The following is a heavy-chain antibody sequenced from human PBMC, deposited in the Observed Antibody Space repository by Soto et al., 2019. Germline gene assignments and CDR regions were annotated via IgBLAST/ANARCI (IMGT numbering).Heavy chain of an antibody. V-gene: IGHV1-69*01. Sequence: QVQLVQSGAEAKKPGSSVKVSCKASGGTFSSYAISWVRQAPGQGLEWMGGIIHIFGTANYAQKFQGRVTITADESTSTAYIELSSLRSEDTAVYYCASNYGGNSVHYYYCGMDVWGQGTTVTVSS. J-gene: IGHJ6*02. CDR2: IIHIFGTA. D-gene: IGHD4-17*01. CDR3: ASNYGGNSVHYYYCGMDV. CDR1: GGTFSSYA.